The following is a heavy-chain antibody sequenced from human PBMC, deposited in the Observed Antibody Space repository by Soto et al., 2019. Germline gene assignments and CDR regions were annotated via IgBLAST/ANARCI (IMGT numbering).Heavy chain of an antibody. D-gene: IGHD2-21*02. J-gene: IGHJ4*02. CDR1: GFIFSSYA. V-gene: IGHV3-23*01. Sequence: GGSLRLSCAASGFIFSSYAMSWVRQAPGKGLERVSAITSSGDSTYYVDSVKGRFTISRDNSKNTLYLQMNSLRAEDTAVYFCAKDRRAVTAIYYYDNWGQGALVTVSS. CDR3: AKDRRAVTAIYYYDN. CDR2: ITSSGDST.